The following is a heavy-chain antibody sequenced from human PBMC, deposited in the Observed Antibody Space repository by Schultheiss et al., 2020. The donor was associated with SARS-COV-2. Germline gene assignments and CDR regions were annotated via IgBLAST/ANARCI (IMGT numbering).Heavy chain of an antibody. J-gene: IGHJ4*02. D-gene: IGHD2-2*01. CDR2: ISGTGSGT. CDR1: GFTFISYA. Sequence: GESLKISCEASGFTFISYAMTWVRQTPGKGLEWIAGISGTGSGTNYADSVKGRFTISRDNSKNTLYLQMNSLRAEDTAVYYCARDPCSTNCPFDYWGQGTLVTVSS. CDR3: ARDPCSTNCPFDY. V-gene: IGHV3-23*01.